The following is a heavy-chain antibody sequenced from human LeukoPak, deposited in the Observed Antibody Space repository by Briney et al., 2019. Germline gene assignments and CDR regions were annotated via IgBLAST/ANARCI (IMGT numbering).Heavy chain of an antibody. J-gene: IGHJ4*02. V-gene: IGHV1-69*13. CDR1: GYTFTGYH. CDR2: IIPIFGTA. Sequence: GASVKVSCKASGYTFTGYHIHWVRQAPGQGLEWMGGIIPIFGTANYAQKFQGRVTITADESTSTAYMELSSLRSEDTAVYYCARGPRTGTHDYWGQGTLVTVSS. CDR3: ARGPRTGTHDY. D-gene: IGHD1-7*01.